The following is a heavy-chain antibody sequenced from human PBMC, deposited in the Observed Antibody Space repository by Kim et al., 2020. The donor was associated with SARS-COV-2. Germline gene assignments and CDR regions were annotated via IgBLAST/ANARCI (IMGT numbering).Heavy chain of an antibody. CDR3: AKVIFMGSTVVTPGY. D-gene: IGHD4-17*01. J-gene: IGHJ4*02. Sequence: DSVKGRFAISRDKSKNTLYLQMNSLRAEDTAVYYGAKVIFMGSTVVTPGYWGQGTLVTVSS. V-gene: IGHV3-30*02.